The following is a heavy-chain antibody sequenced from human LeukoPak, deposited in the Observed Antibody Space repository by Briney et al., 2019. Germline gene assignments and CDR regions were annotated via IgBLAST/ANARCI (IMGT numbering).Heavy chain of an antibody. CDR2: VRYDGTNK. D-gene: IGHD3-10*01. J-gene: IGHJ6*03. Sequence: GGSLRLSCAASGFAASGFTFSTFGMHWVRQAPGEGLEWVAFVRYDGTNKYYADSVKGRFTISRDDSKNTLYLQMNSLRAEDTAVYYCAKAPITRKLWFGEEIQYYMDVWGKGTTVTISS. CDR1: GFTFSTFG. V-gene: IGHV3-30*02. CDR3: AKAPITRKLWFGEEIQYYMDV.